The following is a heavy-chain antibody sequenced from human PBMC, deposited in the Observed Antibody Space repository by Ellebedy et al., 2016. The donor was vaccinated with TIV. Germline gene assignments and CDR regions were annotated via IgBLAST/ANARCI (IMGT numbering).Heavy chain of an antibody. D-gene: IGHD7-27*01. J-gene: IGHJ4*02. CDR1: GFTFSSYA. Sequence: GGSLRLSCAASGFTFSSYAMHWVRQAPGKGLEWVAVISYDGSNKYYADSVKGRFTISRDNAMNSLFLQMNSLRVEDTAVYYCATGELGGASWGQGTLVIVSS. CDR2: ISYDGSNK. CDR3: ATGELGGAS. V-gene: IGHV3-30-3*01.